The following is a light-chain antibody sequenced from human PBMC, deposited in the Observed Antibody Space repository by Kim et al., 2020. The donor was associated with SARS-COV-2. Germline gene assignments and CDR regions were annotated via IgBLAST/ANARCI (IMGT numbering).Light chain of an antibody. CDR2: LAS. CDR3: QHYSRFPYT. Sequence: ASMGDRVTITCRASENIDTYLAWYQQKPGRAPRLLIYLASNLENGVPSRFSGTGSGTEFSLSISSLQPDDFATYYCQHYSRFPYTFGQGTKLEI. V-gene: IGKV1-5*03. CDR1: ENIDTY. J-gene: IGKJ2*01.